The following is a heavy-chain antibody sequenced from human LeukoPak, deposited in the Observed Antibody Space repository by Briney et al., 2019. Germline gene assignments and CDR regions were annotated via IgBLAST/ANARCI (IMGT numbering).Heavy chain of an antibody. CDR1: GASISSYS. Sequence: SETLSLTCTVSGASISSYSWSWIRQPAGKTLEWIGRIYSSGSTNYNPSLKSRVTMSADTSKNHFSLKLSSVTAADTAVYYCARDPAPDAFDIWGQGTMVTVPS. J-gene: IGHJ3*02. CDR2: IYSSGST. V-gene: IGHV4-4*07. CDR3: ARDPAPDAFDI.